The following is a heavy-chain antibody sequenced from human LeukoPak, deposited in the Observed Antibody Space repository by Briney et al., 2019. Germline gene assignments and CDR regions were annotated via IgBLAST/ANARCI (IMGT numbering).Heavy chain of an antibody. V-gene: IGHV1-2*02. CDR3: ARDGATAAGILRGYYYGMDV. J-gene: IGHJ6*02. Sequence: ASVKVSCKASGYTFTGYYMHWVRQAPGQGLEWMGWINPNSGGTNYAQKFQGRVTMTRDTSISTACMELSRLRSDDTAVYYCARDGATAAGILRGYYYGMDVWGQGTTVTVSS. D-gene: IGHD6-13*01. CDR1: GYTFTGYY. CDR2: INPNSGGT.